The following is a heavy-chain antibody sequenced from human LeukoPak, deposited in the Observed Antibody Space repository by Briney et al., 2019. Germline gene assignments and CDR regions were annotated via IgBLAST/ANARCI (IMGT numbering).Heavy chain of an antibody. J-gene: IGHJ3*02. V-gene: IGHV3-21*04. CDR1: GFTFSSYS. D-gene: IGHD3-3*01. CDR3: AKRKRNYDFWSGYYDHDAFDI. Sequence: GGSLRLSCAASGFTFSSYSMNWVRQAPGKGLEWVSSISSSSSYIYYADSVKGRSTISRDNAKNSLYLQMNSLRAEDTAVYYCAKRKRNYDFWSGYYDHDAFDIWGQGTMVTVSS. CDR2: ISSSSSYI.